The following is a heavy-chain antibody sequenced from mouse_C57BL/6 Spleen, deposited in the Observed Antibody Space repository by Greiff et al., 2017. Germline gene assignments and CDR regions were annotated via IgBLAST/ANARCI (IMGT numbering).Heavy chain of an antibody. Sequence: DVKLQESGPGLVKPSQSLSLTCSVTGYSITSGYYWNWIRQFPGNKLEWMGYISYDGSNNYNPSLKNRISITRDTSKNQFFLKLNSVTTEDTATYYCARGDYYGSSQGAMDYWGQGTSVTVSS. D-gene: IGHD1-1*01. CDR3: ARGDYYGSSQGAMDY. J-gene: IGHJ4*01. CDR2: ISYDGSN. CDR1: GYSITSGYY. V-gene: IGHV3-6*01.